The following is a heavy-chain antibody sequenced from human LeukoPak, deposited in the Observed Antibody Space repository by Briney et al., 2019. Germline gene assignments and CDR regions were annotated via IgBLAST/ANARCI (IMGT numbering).Heavy chain of an antibody. J-gene: IGHJ6*02. CDR2: IYYSGST. D-gene: IGHD3-9*01. CDR1: GGSISSGDYY. Sequence: PSETLSLTCTVSGGSISSGDYYWSWIRQPPGKGLEWIGYIYYSGSTYYNPSLKSRVTISVDTSKNQFSLKLSSVTAADTAVYYCARELIYDILTGDYYYYGMDVWGRGTTVTVSS. CDR3: ARELIYDILTGDYYYYGMDV. V-gene: IGHV4-30-4*01.